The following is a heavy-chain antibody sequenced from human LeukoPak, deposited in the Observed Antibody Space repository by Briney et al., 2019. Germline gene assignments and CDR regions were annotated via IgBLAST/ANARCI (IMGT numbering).Heavy chain of an antibody. J-gene: IGHJ5*02. V-gene: IGHV3-15*07. Sequence: GGSLRLSCATSGFTFSNAWMNWVRQAPGKGLEWVGRIRSNSDGGTIDYAAPVKGRFTLSRDNSKTTLYLQMNSLQTEDTAVYYCATDFYDSTWGQGTLVTVSS. CDR3: ATDFYDST. CDR1: GFTFSNAW. D-gene: IGHD3-22*01. CDR2: IRSNSDGGTI.